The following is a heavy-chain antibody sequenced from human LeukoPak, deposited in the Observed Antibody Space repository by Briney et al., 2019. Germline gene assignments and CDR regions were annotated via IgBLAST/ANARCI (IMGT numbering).Heavy chain of an antibody. J-gene: IGHJ5*02. CDR3: VRGRGSYGWFDP. Sequence: GGSLRLSCAASGFTFSSYWMNWVRQAPGKGLVWVSRIASDGSSTTYVDSVKGRFSISRDNAKNTLYLQMNSLRVEDTAVYYCVRGRGSYGWFDPWGQGTLVTVSS. D-gene: IGHD3-10*01. CDR2: IASDGSST. V-gene: IGHV3-74*01. CDR1: GFTFSSYW.